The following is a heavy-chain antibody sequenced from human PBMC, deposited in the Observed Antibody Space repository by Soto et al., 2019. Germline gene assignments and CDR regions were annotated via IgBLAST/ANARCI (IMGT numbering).Heavy chain of an antibody. CDR2: ISSSSSTI. V-gene: IGHV3-48*02. J-gene: IGHJ6*02. Sequence: QPGGSLRLSCAASGFTFSSYSMNWVRQAPGKGLEWVSYISSSSSTIYYADSVKGRFTISRDNAKNSLYLQMNSLRDEDTAVYYCARERVQDATRAYYYGMDVWGQGTTVTVSS. CDR1: GFTFSSYS. CDR3: ARERVQDATRAYYYGMDV. D-gene: IGHD2-2*01.